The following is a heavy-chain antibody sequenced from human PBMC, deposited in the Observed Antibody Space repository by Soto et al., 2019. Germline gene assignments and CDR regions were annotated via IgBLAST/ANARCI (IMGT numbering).Heavy chain of an antibody. CDR3: ARELRSVGGKSHDY. Sequence: QVQLVESGGGVVQPGRSLRLSCAASGFTFSSYAIHWIRQAPGKGLEWVAVISHDAYNRYYADSVKGRFTISRDNSKNTLYLEMNGLRLEDTAVYYCARELRSVGGKSHDYWGQGTLVTVSS. CDR2: ISHDAYNR. D-gene: IGHD6-19*01. J-gene: IGHJ4*02. V-gene: IGHV3-30-3*01. CDR1: GFTFSSYA.